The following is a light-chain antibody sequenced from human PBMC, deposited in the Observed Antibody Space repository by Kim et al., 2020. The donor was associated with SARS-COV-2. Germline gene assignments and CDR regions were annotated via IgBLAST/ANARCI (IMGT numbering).Light chain of an antibody. Sequence: QRVTIYCTGSSSNIGAGYDVHWYQQLPGTAPKLLIYGNSNRPSGVPDRFSGSKSGTSASLAITGLQAEDEAGYYCQSYDSSLSGWVFGGGTKLTVL. V-gene: IGLV1-40*01. CDR2: GNS. J-gene: IGLJ3*02. CDR3: QSYDSSLSGWV. CDR1: SSNIGAGYD.